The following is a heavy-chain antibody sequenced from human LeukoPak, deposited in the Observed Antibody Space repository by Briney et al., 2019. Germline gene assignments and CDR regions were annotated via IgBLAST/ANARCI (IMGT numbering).Heavy chain of an antibody. D-gene: IGHD2-21*02. Sequence: PSETLSLTCAVYGGSFSGYYWSWIRQPPGKGLEWIGEINHSGSTNYNPSLKSRVTISVDTSKSQFSLKLSSVTAADTAVYYCARSKVPATGNWFDPLGPGNPGHRLL. CDR2: INHSGST. V-gene: IGHV4-34*01. CDR1: GGSFSGYY. CDR3: ARSKVPATGNWFDP. J-gene: IGHJ5*02.